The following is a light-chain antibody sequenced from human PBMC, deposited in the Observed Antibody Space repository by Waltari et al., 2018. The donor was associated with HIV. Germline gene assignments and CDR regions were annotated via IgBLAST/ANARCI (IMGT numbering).Light chain of an antibody. CDR2: WAS. Sequence: DVVVIQSPHSLTVPLGESATVYCKSSRSRLPPVTNQTYLAWYRRKTGQPPKLLVYWASLRESGGSARFVGAWSGTDFTLTISAVQAEDASTYFCQQYVQTPYLFGQGTRL. V-gene: IGKV4-1*01. CDR3: QQYVQTPYL. J-gene: IGKJ2*01. CDR1: RSRLPPVTNQTY.